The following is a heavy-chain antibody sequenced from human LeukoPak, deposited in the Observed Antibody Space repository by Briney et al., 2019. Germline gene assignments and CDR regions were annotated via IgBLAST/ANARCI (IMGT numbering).Heavy chain of an antibody. J-gene: IGHJ4*02. Sequence: SETLSLTCTVSGGSVSSGSYYWSWIRQPPGKGLEWIGHIYDSGSTNYNPSLKSRVTISVDTSKNQFSLKLSSVTAADTAVYYCARDPSGYFNYWGQGTLVTVSS. V-gene: IGHV4-61*01. CDR2: IYDSGST. D-gene: IGHD3-22*01. CDR3: ARDPSGYFNY. CDR1: GGSVSSGSYY.